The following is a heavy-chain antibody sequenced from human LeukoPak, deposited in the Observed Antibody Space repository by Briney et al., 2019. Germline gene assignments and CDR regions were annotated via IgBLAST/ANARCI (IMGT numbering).Heavy chain of an antibody. CDR3: AKVSWSSLYGDYGTYYFDY. D-gene: IGHD4-17*01. CDR1: GFTFSSYG. V-gene: IGHV3-30*18. J-gene: IGHJ4*02. CDR2: ISYDGSNK. Sequence: PGGSLRLSCAASGFTFSSYGMHWVRQAPGKGLEWVAVISYDGSNKYYADSVKGRFTISRDNSKNTLYLQMNSLRAEDTAVYYCAKVSWSSLYGDYGTYYFDYWGQGTLVTVSS.